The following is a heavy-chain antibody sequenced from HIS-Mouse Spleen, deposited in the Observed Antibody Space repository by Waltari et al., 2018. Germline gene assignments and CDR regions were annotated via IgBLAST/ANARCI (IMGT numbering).Heavy chain of an antibody. CDR3: AKEYSSSHNWFDP. J-gene: IGHJ5*02. CDR2: ISYDGSNK. V-gene: IGHV3-30*18. CDR1: GFTFSSYG. Sequence: QVQLVESGGGVVQPGRSLRLSCAASGFTFSSYGMHGFRQAPGKGLEWVAVISYDGSNKYYADSVKGRFTISRDNSKNTLYLQMNSLRAEDTAVYYCAKEYSSSHNWFDPWGQGTLVTVSS. D-gene: IGHD6-13*01.